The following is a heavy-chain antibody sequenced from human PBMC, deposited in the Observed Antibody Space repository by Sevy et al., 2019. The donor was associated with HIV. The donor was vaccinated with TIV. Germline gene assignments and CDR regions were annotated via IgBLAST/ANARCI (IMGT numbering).Heavy chain of an antibody. Sequence: GGSLRLSCAASGFTFSDYYMSWIRQAPGKGLEWVSYISSGSSYTNYADSVKGRFTISRDNAKNSLYLQLHSLSAEDVAIYYCARDRRNYGGQYFDYWGQGTPVTVSS. D-gene: IGHD4-17*01. CDR3: ARDRRNYGGQYFDY. CDR1: GFTFSDYY. V-gene: IGHV3-11*06. CDR2: ISSGSSYT. J-gene: IGHJ4*02.